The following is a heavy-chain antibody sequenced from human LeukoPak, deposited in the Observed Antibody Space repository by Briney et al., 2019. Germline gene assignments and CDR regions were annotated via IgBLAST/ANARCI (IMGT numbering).Heavy chain of an antibody. CDR2: IRYDGSNK. CDR1: GFTFSSYG. J-gene: IGHJ6*03. Sequence: GGSLRLSCAASGFTFSSYGMHWVRQAPGKGLEWVAFIRYDGSNKYYADSVKGRFTISRDNAKNSLYLQMNSLRAEDTAVYYCARDADWNPPGYMDVWGKGTTVTVSS. V-gene: IGHV3-30*02. CDR3: ARDADWNPPGYMDV. D-gene: IGHD1-1*01.